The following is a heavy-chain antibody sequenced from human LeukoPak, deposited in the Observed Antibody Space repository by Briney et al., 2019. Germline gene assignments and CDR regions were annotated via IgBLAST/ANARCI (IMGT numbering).Heavy chain of an antibody. CDR1: GGTFSSYA. V-gene: IGHV1-69*05. CDR2: IIPIFGTA. Sequence: ASVKVSCKASGGTFSSYAISWVRQAPGQGLEWMGGIIPIFGTANYAQKFQGRVTITTDESMSTAYMELSSLRSEDTAVYYCARVTYGETGWFDPWGQGTLVTVSS. J-gene: IGHJ5*02. D-gene: IGHD4-17*01. CDR3: ARVTYGETGWFDP.